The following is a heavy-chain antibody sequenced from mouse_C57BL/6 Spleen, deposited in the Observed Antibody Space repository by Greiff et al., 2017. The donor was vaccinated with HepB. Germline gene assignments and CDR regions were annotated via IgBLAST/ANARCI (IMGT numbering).Heavy chain of an antibody. CDR3: ARYDGYYEY. CDR2: LDPEDGET. D-gene: IGHD2-3*01. CDR1: GFNITDYY. J-gene: IGHJ3*01. V-gene: IGHV14-2*01. Sequence: VQLQQSGAELVKPGASVKFSCTASGFNITDYYMHWVKQRTEQGLERIGRLDPEDGETKYVPKFQGKATITADTSSNTAYLQRSILTAEDTAVYYCARYDGYYEYWGQGTLVTVSA.